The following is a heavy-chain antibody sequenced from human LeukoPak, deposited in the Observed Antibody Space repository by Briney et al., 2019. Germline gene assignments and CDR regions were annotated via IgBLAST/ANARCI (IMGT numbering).Heavy chain of an antibody. CDR2: IKSKTDGGTT. CDR3: STGAATGFDY. V-gene: IGHV3-15*01. Sequence: PGGSLRLSCAASGFTFSNAWMSWVRQAPGKGLEWVGRIKSKTDGGTTDYAATGKGRFTISRDDSKNTLYLQMNTLKTEDTAVYYCSTGAATGFDYWGQGTLVTVSS. CDR1: GFTFSNAW. D-gene: IGHD2-15*01. J-gene: IGHJ4*02.